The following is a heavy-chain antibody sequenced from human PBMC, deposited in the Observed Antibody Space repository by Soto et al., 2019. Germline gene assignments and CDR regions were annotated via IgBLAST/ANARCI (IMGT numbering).Heavy chain of an antibody. CDR2: INPNSGGT. D-gene: IGHD5-18*01. Sequence: ASVKVSCKASGYTFTGYYMHWVRQAPGQGLEWMGWINPNSGGTNYAQKFQGWVTMTRDTSISTAYMELSRLRSDDTAVYYCAREGYSYDSRYYGMDVWGQGTTVTVSS. CDR1: GYTFTGYY. CDR3: AREGYSYDSRYYGMDV. V-gene: IGHV1-2*04. J-gene: IGHJ6*02.